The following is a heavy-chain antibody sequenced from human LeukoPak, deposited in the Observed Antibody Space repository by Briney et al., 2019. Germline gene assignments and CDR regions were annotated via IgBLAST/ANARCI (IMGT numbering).Heavy chain of an antibody. V-gene: IGHV4-34*01. Sequence: PSETLSLTCAVYGGSFSGYYWSWIRQPPGKGLEWIGEINHSGSTNYNPSLKSRVTISVDTSKNQFSLKLSSVTAADTAVYYCAGVPLLSGWLGLDYWGQGTLVTVSS. CDR3: AGVPLLSGWLGLDY. D-gene: IGHD3-16*02. CDR2: INHSGST. CDR1: GGSFSGYY. J-gene: IGHJ4*02.